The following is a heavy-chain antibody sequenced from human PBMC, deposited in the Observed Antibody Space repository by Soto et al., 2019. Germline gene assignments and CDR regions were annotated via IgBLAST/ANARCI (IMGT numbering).Heavy chain of an antibody. V-gene: IGHV3-23*01. CDR2: ISGSGGST. Sequence: TGGSLRLSCAASGFTFSSYAMSWVRQAPGKGLEWVSAISGSGGSTYYADSVKGRFTISRDNSKNTLYLQMNSLRAEDTAVYYCAKIPYYDFWSGDYGMDVWGQGTTVTVSS. D-gene: IGHD3-3*01. J-gene: IGHJ6*02. CDR1: GFTFSSYA. CDR3: AKIPYYDFWSGDYGMDV.